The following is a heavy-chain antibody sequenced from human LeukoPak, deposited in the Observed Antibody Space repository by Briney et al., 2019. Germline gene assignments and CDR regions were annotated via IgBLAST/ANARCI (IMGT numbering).Heavy chain of an antibody. CDR1: GFTFSSYL. J-gene: IGHJ4*02. V-gene: IGHV3-7*01. D-gene: IGHD3-3*01. CDR2: IKQAGTEK. CDR3: ARYDFWSGFDY. Sequence: GSLRLSFAASGFTFSSYLITWVRQAPGKGLEWVANIKQAGTEKYYVDSVKGRFTISRDNAKNSLYLQMNSLRDEDTAVYYCARYDFWSGFDYWGQGTLVTVSS.